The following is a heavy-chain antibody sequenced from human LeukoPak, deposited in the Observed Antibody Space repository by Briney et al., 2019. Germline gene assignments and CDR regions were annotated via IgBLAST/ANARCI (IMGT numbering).Heavy chain of an antibody. CDR2: IKHDGSET. D-gene: IGHD2-21*01. V-gene: IGHV3-7*01. CDR1: GFPFSSYW. CDR3: ARAYY. Sequence: PGGSLRLSCVASGFPFSSYWMTWVRQAPGKGLEVVANIKHDGSETYYVDSVKGRFTVSRDNAKSSLYLHMDNLRVEDTGVYYCARAYYWGQGTLVTVSS. J-gene: IGHJ4*02.